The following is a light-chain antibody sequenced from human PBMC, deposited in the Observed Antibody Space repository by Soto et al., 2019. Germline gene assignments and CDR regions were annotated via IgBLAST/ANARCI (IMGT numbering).Light chain of an antibody. Sequence: QAVVTQEPSLTVSPGGTVTLTCGSSNGAVTSGHYPYWFQQKPGQAPRTLIFNTNNKHSCTPARFSGSLLGGKAALTLSGAQPEDEAGYYCLLAYSGDREVFGGGTKLTVL. CDR3: LLAYSGDREV. J-gene: IGLJ3*02. CDR1: NGAVTSGHY. V-gene: IGLV7-46*01. CDR2: NTN.